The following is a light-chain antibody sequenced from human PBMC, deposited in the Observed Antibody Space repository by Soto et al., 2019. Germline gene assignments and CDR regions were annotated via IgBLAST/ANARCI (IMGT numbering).Light chain of an antibody. Sequence: DIQMTQTLSSLSASVGDKVSITCRASQAINNHLAWFQQKPGKAPKSLIYDASTLQSGVPSRFSGSGSGTDFTLTITSLQVEDSATYYCQQHNSFPQTFGGGTRVEIK. J-gene: IGKJ4*01. CDR1: QAINNH. CDR2: DAS. V-gene: IGKV1-16*01. CDR3: QQHNSFPQT.